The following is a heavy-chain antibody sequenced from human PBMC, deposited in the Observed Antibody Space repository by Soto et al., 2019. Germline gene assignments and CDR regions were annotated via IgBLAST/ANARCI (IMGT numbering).Heavy chain of an antibody. V-gene: IGHV1-18*01. Sequence: ASVKVSCKASGYIFSNYGISWVRQAPGQGLEWMGWISTYNDNTYYAQKFQGRVTMTTDTSTSTAYMELRSLRSDYTAVFYCARERDGSSWSSAESLQYWGQGTLVTVSS. D-gene: IGHD6-13*01. CDR1: GYIFSNYG. J-gene: IGHJ1*01. CDR3: ARERDGSSWSSAESLQY. CDR2: ISTYNDNT.